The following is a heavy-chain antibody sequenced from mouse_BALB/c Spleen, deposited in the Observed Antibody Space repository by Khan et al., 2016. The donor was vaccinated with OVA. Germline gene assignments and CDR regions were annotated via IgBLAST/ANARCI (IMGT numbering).Heavy chain of an antibody. V-gene: IGHV3-2*02. CDR3: ASELGRYYAMDY. Sequence: EVQLKESGPGLVKPSQSLSLTCTVTGYSITSDYAWNWIRQFPGNKLEWMGYISYSGSTTYNPSLKSRISITRDTSKNQFFLQLNSVTTEDTATYYCASELGRYYAMDYWGQGTSVTVSS. CDR2: ISYSGST. J-gene: IGHJ4*01. D-gene: IGHD4-1*01. CDR1: GYSITSDYA.